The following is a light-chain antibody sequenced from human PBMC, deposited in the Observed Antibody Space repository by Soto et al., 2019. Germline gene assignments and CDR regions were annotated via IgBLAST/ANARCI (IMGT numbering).Light chain of an antibody. CDR1: QSVSSSY. CDR2: GAS. CDR3: QQYGNAPFT. V-gene: IGKV3-20*01. J-gene: IGKJ3*01. Sequence: EIVLTQSPGTLSFSPGERATLTCRSSQSVSSSYLAWFQQKPGQAPRLLIYGASSRATGIPDRFSGSGSGTDFTLTISRLETEDCAVYYCQQYGNAPFTFGPGTKVDIK.